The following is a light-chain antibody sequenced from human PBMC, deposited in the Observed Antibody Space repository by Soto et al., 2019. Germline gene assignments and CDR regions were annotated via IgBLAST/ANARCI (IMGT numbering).Light chain of an antibody. CDR2: RAS. CDR3: QQYGYSPIT. V-gene: IGKV3-15*01. J-gene: IGKJ5*01. CDR1: QTIYSN. Sequence: IVITQSPATLSVSTVEIATLSCRAGQTIYSNVAWYQQRPGQAPRLLIYRASTRATGVPARFSGGGSGTDFTLTISRLEPEDFAVYYCQQYGYSPITFGQGTRLEIK.